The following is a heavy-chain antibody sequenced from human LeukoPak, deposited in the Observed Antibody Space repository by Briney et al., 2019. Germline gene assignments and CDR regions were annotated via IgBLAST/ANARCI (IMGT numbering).Heavy chain of an antibody. D-gene: IGHD2-2*01. V-gene: IGHV1-69*05. CDR3: ARDSSWDNWFDP. Sequence: SVKVSCKASGGTFSSYAISWVRQTPGQGLEWMGGIIPIFGTASYAQKFQGRVTITTDESTSTAYMELSSLRSEDTAVYYCARDSSWDNWFDPWGQGTLVTVSS. CDR1: GGTFSSYA. J-gene: IGHJ5*02. CDR2: IIPIFGTA.